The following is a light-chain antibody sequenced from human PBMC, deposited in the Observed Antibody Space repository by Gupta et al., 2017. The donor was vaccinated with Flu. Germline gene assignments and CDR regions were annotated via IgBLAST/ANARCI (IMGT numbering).Light chain of an antibody. V-gene: IGKV2-28*01. Sequence: VTPGEPASISCRSSQSLLHSNGYNYLDWYLQKPGQSPQLLIYLGSNRASGVPDRFSGSGSGTDFTLKISGVEAEDVGVYYCRQGLQTPRTFGQGTKVEIK. CDR1: QSLLHSNGYNY. CDR2: LGS. CDR3: RQGLQTPRT. J-gene: IGKJ1*01.